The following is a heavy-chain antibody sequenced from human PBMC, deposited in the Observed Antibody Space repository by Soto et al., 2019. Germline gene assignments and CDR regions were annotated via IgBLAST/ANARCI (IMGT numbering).Heavy chain of an antibody. CDR1: GFSLSTSGVG. CDR3: AHKGPEDWPLDD. J-gene: IGHJ4*02. D-gene: IGHD3-9*01. CDR2: IYWDDSK. Sequence: QITLKESGPTLVRPTQTLTLTCAFSGFSLSTSGVGVGWIRQPPGKALEWLAVIYWDDSKHYSPSLRSRLTSTKDTSKNQVVLTMTNMDPMDTGTYYCAHKGPEDWPLDDWGQGTLVTVSS. V-gene: IGHV2-5*02.